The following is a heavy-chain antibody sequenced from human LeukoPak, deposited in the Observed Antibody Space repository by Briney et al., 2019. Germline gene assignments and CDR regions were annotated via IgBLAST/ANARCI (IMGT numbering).Heavy chain of an antibody. CDR2: ISSNGCAT. J-gene: IGHJ4*02. CDR1: GFTFSNYA. V-gene: IGHV3-64D*06. CDR3: VKDPGYSSSWYFDY. D-gene: IGHD6-13*01. Sequence: GGSLRLSCSASGFTFSNYAMHWVRQAPGKGLEYVSTISSNGCATSYADSVKGRFTISRDNSKNTLYLQMSSLRPEDTAVYYCVKDPGYSSSWYFDYWGQGTLVTVSS.